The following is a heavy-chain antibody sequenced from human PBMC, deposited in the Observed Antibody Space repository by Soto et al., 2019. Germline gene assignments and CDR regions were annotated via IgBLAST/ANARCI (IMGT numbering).Heavy chain of an antibody. CDR2: VSGGADST. V-gene: IGHV3-23*01. CDR3: SKGALVVPAAIRGYFDY. D-gene: IGHD2-2*02. J-gene: IGHJ4*02. CDR1: GLIFSNYA. Sequence: TGGSLRLSCAASGLIFSNYAMSWVRQAPGKGLEWVSTVSGGADSTYYADSVKGRFTISRDNSKNTLYPQMNSLRAEDTAVYYCSKGALVVPAAIRGYFDYWGQGTLVTVSS.